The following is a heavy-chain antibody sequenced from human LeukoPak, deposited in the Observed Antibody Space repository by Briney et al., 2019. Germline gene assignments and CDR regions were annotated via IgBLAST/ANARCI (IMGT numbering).Heavy chain of an antibody. J-gene: IGHJ5*02. CDR1: GGSISSGSYY. D-gene: IGHD3-22*01. CDR2: IYTSGST. CDR3: ARGGYDSSGYYYVPFPVTRFDP. V-gene: IGHV4-61*02. Sequence: SETLSLTCTVSGGSISSGSYYWSWIRQPAGKGLEWIGRIYTSGSTNYNPSLKSRVTISGDTSKNQFSLKLSSVTAADTAVYYCARGGYDSSGYYYVPFPVTRFDPWGQGTLVTVSS.